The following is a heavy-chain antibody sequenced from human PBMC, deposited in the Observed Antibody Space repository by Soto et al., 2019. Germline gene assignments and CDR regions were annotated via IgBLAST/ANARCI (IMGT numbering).Heavy chain of an antibody. J-gene: IGHJ4*02. D-gene: IGHD6-19*01. CDR2: IYGGGTT. CDR1: GFTVSSKY. CDR3: VQTTGWPGFDF. Sequence: EVQLVESGGGLIQPGGSLRLSCAASGFTVSSKYMTWVRQAPGKGLVWVSVIYGGGTTYYADSVKGRFTISRDNSKNTLYLQVNSLISEDTAVYYCVQTTGWPGFDFCGQGTLVTVSS. V-gene: IGHV3-53*01.